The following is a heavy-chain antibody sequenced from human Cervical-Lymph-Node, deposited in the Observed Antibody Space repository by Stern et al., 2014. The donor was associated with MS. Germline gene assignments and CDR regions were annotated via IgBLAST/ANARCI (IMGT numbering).Heavy chain of an antibody. D-gene: IGHD4-11*01. CDR3: ARDDDYTRRAIDY. V-gene: IGHV1-18*01. CDR1: GYTFTYYA. Sequence: VQLVQSGAEVKQPGASVNVSCKTSGYTFTYYAISWIRQAPGQGLEWVGWISPYNGNTNFVQKLQGRVAMTTDTSTSTAYMELRSLRSDDTAVYYCARDDDYTRRAIDYWGQGTLVTVSS. CDR2: ISPYNGNT. J-gene: IGHJ4*02.